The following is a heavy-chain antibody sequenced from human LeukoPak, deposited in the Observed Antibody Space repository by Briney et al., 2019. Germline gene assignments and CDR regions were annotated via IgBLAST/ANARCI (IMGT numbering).Heavy chain of an antibody. CDR1: GFTVSSNY. V-gene: IGHV3-66*01. Sequence: GGSLRLSCAASGFTVSSNYMSWVRQAPGKGLEWVSVIYSGGSTYYADSVKGRFTISRDNSKNTLYLQMNSLRAEDTAVYYCARAPPMFGSGELVYWGQGTLVTVSS. D-gene: IGHD3-10*01. CDR2: IYSGGST. CDR3: ARAPPMFGSGELVY. J-gene: IGHJ4*02.